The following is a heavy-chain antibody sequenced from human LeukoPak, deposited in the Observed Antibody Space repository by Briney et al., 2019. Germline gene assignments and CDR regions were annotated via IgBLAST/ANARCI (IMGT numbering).Heavy chain of an antibody. Sequence: NPSETLSLTCTVSGASISTYYWSWIPQPPGKGLEWIGYIYFSGTTKYSPSLKSRVTISGDTSKDQFSLRLTSVAAADTAIYYCARHGPLSYIWSAQFDFDSWGEGTLVSVSS. CDR2: IYFSGTT. D-gene: IGHD3-3*01. CDR1: GASISTYY. J-gene: IGHJ4*02. CDR3: ARHGPLSYIWSAQFDFDS. V-gene: IGHV4-59*08.